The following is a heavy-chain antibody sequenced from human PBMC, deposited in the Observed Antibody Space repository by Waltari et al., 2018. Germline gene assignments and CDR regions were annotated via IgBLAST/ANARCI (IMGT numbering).Heavy chain of an antibody. V-gene: IGHV3-23*03. D-gene: IGHD3-10*01. CDR3: AKVTGGFDY. Sequence: EVQLLESGGGLVQPGGSLRLSCAASGFTFSSYAMSWVRQAPGKGLEWVSVIYSGGSTYYADSVKGRFTISRDNSKNTLYLQMNSLRAEDTAVYYCAKVTGGFDYWGQGTLVTVSS. J-gene: IGHJ4*02. CDR2: IYSGGST. CDR1: GFTFSSYA.